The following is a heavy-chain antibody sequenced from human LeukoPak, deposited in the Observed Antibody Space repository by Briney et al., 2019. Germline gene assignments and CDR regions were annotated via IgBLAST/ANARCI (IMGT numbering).Heavy chain of an antibody. CDR3: ARVRLGDSSGYYDYYYYMDV. Sequence: SETLSPTCTVSGGSISSGGYYWSWIRQHPGKGLEWIGYIYYSGSTYYNPSLKSRVTISVDTSKNQFSLKLSSVTAADTAVYYCARVRLGDSSGYYDYYYYMDVWGKGTTVTVSS. D-gene: IGHD3-22*01. CDR2: IYYSGST. CDR1: GGSISSGGYY. V-gene: IGHV4-31*03. J-gene: IGHJ6*03.